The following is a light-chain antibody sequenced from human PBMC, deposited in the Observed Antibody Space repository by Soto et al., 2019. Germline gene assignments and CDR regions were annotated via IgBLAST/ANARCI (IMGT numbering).Light chain of an antibody. CDR3: QQYGSSPRT. CDR1: QSVSSSY. CDR2: GAP. J-gene: IGKJ1*01. Sequence: EIVLTQSPGTLSLSPGERATLSCRASQSVSSSYLAWYQQRRGQAPRLLIYGAPSRATVIPDRFSGSGSGTDFTLTISRLEPEAFAVYYGQQYGSSPRTFGQWTKVEIK. V-gene: IGKV3-20*01.